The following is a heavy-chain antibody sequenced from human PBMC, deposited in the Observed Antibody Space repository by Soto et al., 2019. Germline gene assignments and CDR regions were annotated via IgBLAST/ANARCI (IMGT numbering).Heavy chain of an antibody. CDR1: GASLTANQ. D-gene: IGHD3-3*01. CDR3: AKHSDFWSGPANP. V-gene: IGHV4-4*07. CDR2: LSNTGST. J-gene: IGHJ5*02. Sequence: SETLSSTGTVLGASLTANQWSWSRQCAGKERELIGRLSNTGSTKYNPSLESRVTMSVDTSKNQFFLNLKAVSAADTAVYYCAKHSDFWSGPANPWGQGTLVTVSS.